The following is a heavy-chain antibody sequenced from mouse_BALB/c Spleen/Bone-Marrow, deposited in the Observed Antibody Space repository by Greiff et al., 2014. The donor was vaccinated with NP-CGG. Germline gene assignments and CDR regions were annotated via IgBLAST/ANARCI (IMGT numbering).Heavy chain of an antibody. J-gene: IGHJ3*01. CDR2: INSNGDTT. CDR3: ARDGYYVGFAY. CDR1: GFTFRNYG. V-gene: IGHV5-6-3*01. Sequence: EVKLVESGGGLVQPGGSLKPSWAASGFTFRNYGMFWVPQIPNKRLDLVATINSNGDTTYYSDSVKGRFTISRDNAKNTLYLQMNSLKSEDTAMYYCARDGYYVGFAYWGQGTLVTVSA. D-gene: IGHD2-3*01.